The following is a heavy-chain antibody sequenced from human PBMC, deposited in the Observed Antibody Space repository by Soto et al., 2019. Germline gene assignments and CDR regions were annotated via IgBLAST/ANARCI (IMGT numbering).Heavy chain of an antibody. Sequence: QVQLVESGGGVVQPGRSLRLSCAASGFTFSSYAMHWVRQAPGKGLEWVAVISYDGSNKYYADSVKGRFTISRDNSTNPLYLQMNRVRAEATAVYYWARGVWAAADSGGMDVWGQGTTVTAAS. CDR1: GFTFSSYA. J-gene: IGHJ6*02. CDR3: ARGVWAAADSGGMDV. V-gene: IGHV3-30-3*01. CDR2: ISYDGSNK. D-gene: IGHD6-13*01.